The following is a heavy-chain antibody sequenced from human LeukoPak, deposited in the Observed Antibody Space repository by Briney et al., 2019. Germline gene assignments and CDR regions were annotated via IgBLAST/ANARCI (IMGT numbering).Heavy chain of an antibody. V-gene: IGHV1-69*04. CDR1: GGTFSSYA. CDR3: ARESIDYDDSSGYYI. CDR2: IIPILGIA. J-gene: IGHJ4*02. D-gene: IGHD3-22*01. Sequence: GASVKVFCKASGGTFSSYAISWVRQAPGQGLEWMGRIIPILGIANYAQKFQGRVTITADKSTSTAYMELSSLRSEDTAVYYCARESIDYDDSSGYYIWGQGNLVTVSS.